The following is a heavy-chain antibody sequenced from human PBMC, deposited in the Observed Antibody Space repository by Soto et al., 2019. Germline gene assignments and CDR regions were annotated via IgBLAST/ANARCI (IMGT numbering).Heavy chain of an antibody. CDR1: GYTFTSYA. CDR2: INAGNGNT. D-gene: IGHD3-10*01. V-gene: IGHV1-3*01. CDR3: AREYSNIGDFDY. Sequence: GASVKLSCKASGYTFTSYAMHWVRQAPGQRLEWMGWINAGNGNTKYSQKFQGRVTITRDTSASTAYMELSSLRSEDTAVYYCAREYSNIGDFDYWGQGTLVTVSS. J-gene: IGHJ4*02.